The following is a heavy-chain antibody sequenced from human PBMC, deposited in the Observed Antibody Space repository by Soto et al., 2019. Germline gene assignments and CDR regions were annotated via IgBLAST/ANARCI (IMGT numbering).Heavy chain of an antibody. CDR3: ARVGTSYYGMDV. J-gene: IGHJ6*02. D-gene: IGHD1-7*01. Sequence: ASVKVACKASGYTFTSYAMHWVRPAPGQRLEWMGWINAGNGNTKYSQKFQGRVTITRDTSASTAYMELSSLRSEDTAVYYCARVGTSYYGMDVWGQGTTDTVSS. CDR2: INAGNGNT. V-gene: IGHV1-3*01. CDR1: GYTFTSYA.